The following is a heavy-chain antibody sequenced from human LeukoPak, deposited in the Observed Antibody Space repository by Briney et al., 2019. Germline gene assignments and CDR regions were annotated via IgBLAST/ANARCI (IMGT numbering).Heavy chain of an antibody. Sequence: GGSLRLSCAASGFTFSNYWMSWVRQAPGKGLEWVANIKQDGSEKYYVDSVKGRFTISRDNAKNSLYLQMNSLRAEDTAVYYCAKDRYYYGSGTDYWGQGTLVTVSS. J-gene: IGHJ4*02. V-gene: IGHV3-7*01. CDR1: GFTFSNYW. CDR3: AKDRYYYGSGTDY. CDR2: IKQDGSEK. D-gene: IGHD3-10*01.